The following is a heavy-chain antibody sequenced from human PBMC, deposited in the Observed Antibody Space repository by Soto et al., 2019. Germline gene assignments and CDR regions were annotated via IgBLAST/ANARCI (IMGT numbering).Heavy chain of an antibody. Sequence: LAGGSLRLSCAASGFTFSSYAMSWVRQAPGKGLEWVSAISGSGGSTYYADSVKGRFTISRDNSKNTLYLQMNSLRAEDTAVYYCAKPPYDFWSGYAHFDYWGQGTLVTVSS. V-gene: IGHV3-23*01. D-gene: IGHD3-3*01. J-gene: IGHJ4*02. CDR1: GFTFSSYA. CDR2: ISGSGGST. CDR3: AKPPYDFWSGYAHFDY.